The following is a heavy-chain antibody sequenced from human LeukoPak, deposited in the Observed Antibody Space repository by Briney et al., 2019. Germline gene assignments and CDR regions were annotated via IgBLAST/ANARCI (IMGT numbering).Heavy chain of an antibody. CDR2: ISGSSGAT. CDR1: GFTFSSYS. Sequence: GGSLRLSCAASGFTFSSYSMVWVRQAPGKGLEWVSIISGSSGATFYADSVKGRFTISRDNSKNTLYLEMSSLRAEDTAVYYCAKEGDRGFVVADYFDYWGQGTLVTVSS. D-gene: IGHD2-15*01. J-gene: IGHJ4*02. CDR3: AKEGDRGFVVADYFDY. V-gene: IGHV3-23*01.